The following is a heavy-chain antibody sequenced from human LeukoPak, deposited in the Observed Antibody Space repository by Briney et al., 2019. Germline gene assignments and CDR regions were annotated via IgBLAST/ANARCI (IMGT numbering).Heavy chain of an antibody. V-gene: IGHV6-1*01. Sequence: SQTLSLTCALSGDSVSSNSGVWNWIRQSPSRGLEWLGRTYYRSKLFIDYAVSVKGRININPDTSKNQFSLQLSFVTPEDTAVYYCAGSGSYFRYWGQGAPVTVSS. J-gene: IGHJ4*02. CDR3: AGSGSYFRY. CDR1: GDSVSSNSGV. D-gene: IGHD1-26*01. CDR2: TYYRSKLFI.